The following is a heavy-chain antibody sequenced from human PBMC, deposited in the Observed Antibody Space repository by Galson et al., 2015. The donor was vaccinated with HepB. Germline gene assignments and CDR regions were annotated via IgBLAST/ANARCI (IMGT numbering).Heavy chain of an antibody. Sequence: ALVKPTQTLTLTCTFSGFSLSSTGVGVGWIRQPPGKALEWLAVIYWDDDVRYSPSLKSRLKITKDTSKNQVVLTMTNMDPVDTATYYCAHVMITFGGVIGPDAFDIWGQGTMVTVSS. J-gene: IGHJ3*02. V-gene: IGHV2-5*02. CDR2: IYWDDDV. D-gene: IGHD3-16*02. CDR3: AHVMITFGGVIGPDAFDI. CDR1: GFSLSSTGVG.